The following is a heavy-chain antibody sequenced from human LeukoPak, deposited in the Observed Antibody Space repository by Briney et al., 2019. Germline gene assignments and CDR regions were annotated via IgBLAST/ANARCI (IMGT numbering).Heavy chain of an antibody. V-gene: IGHV4-39*01. CDR1: GGSISSSSYY. CDR2: IYYSGST. CDR3: ASGYCAGGVCYNFYYYYMDV. Sequence: KTSETLSLTCTVSGGSISSSSYYWGWIRQPPGKGLEWIGSIYYSGSTYYNPSLKSRVTISVDTSKNQFSLKLSSVTAADTAVYYCASGYCAGGVCYNFYYYYMDVWGKGTTVTVSS. J-gene: IGHJ6*03. D-gene: IGHD2-8*02.